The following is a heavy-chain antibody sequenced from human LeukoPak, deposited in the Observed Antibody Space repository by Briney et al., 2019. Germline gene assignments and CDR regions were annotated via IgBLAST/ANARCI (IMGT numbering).Heavy chain of an antibody. D-gene: IGHD1-26*01. J-gene: IGHJ4*02. CDR3: ARDGRSYADY. CDR2: INWNGGSS. CDR1: GFTFDDYG. V-gene: IGHV3-20*04. Sequence: GGSLRLSCAASGFTFDDYGMSWVRHAPGKGLEWVYGINWNGGSSGYADSVEGRFLISRDNDNNSPYQQINSLRAQDPASYYYARDGRSYADYWRQATLVSVSS.